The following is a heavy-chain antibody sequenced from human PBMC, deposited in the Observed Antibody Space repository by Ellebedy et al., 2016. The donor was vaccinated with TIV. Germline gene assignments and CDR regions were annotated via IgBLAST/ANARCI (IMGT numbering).Heavy chain of an antibody. CDR1: GFIFSEYG. CDR3: AKDISGGIITGTTLADYYGMDV. V-gene: IGHV3-9*01. Sequence: SLKISCTVSGFIFSEYGMHWVRQAPGKGLEWVSGISWNSGKIGYADSVKGRFTISRDNAKNSLYLQMNSLRVEDTALYYCAKDISGGIITGTTLADYYGMDVWGQGTTVTVSS. J-gene: IGHJ6*02. CDR2: ISWNSGKI. D-gene: IGHD1-7*01.